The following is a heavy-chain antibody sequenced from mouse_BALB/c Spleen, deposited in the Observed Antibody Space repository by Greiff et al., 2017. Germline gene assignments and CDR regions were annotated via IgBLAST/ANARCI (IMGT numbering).Heavy chain of an antibody. Sequence: LQQPGSELVRPGASVKLSCKASGYTFTSYWMHWVKQRPGQGLEWIGNIYPGSGSTNYDEKFKSKATLTVDTSSSTAYMQLSSLTSEDSAVYYCTRRGVYGSWDFDYWGQGTTLTVSS. CDR2: IYPGSGST. J-gene: IGHJ2*01. V-gene: IGHV1S22*01. CDR1: GYTFTSYW. CDR3: TRRGVYGSWDFDY. D-gene: IGHD1-1*01.